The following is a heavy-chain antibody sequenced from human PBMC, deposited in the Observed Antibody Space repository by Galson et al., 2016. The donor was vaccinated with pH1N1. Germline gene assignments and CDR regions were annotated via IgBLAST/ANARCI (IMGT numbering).Heavy chain of an antibody. CDR1: GFSFDDFD. CDR3: ATLHLWVRGVAFNY. CDR2: ITGDGRKI. Sequence: SLRLSCAASGFSFDDFDMHWVRQVPGKGLEWVSGITGDGRKIAYADSVKGRFTISRDNAKNSLYLELNSLGTEDTAFYYCATLHLWVRGVAFNYWGQGTLVTVSS. V-gene: IGHV3-9*01. J-gene: IGHJ4*02. D-gene: IGHD3-10*01.